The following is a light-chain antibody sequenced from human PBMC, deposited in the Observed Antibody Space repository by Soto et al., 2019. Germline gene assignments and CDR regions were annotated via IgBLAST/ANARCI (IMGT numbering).Light chain of an antibody. V-gene: IGLV1-40*01. J-gene: IGLJ1*01. CDR3: QSYDSSLSGSKV. CDR1: SSNIGAGFD. Sequence: QSVLTQPPSVSGAPGQRVTISCTGTSSNIGAGFDVHWYQQFPGTAPKVLIYDNTNRPPAVPDRFSASKSGTSASLAISGLQAEDEADYYCQSYDSSLSGSKVFGPGTKLTVL. CDR2: DNT.